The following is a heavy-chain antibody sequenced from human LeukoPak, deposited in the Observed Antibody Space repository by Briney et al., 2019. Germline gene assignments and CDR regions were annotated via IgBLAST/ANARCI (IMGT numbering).Heavy chain of an antibody. D-gene: IGHD5-12*01. V-gene: IGHV1-69*06. CDR1: GYTFTSYG. Sequence: SVKVSCKASGYTFTSYGISWVRQAPGQGLEWMGGIIPIFGTANYAQKFQGRVTITADKSTSTAYMELSSLRSEDTAVYYCASIAVYSGYDGVDYWGQGTLVTVSS. J-gene: IGHJ4*02. CDR2: IIPIFGTA. CDR3: ASIAVYSGYDGVDY.